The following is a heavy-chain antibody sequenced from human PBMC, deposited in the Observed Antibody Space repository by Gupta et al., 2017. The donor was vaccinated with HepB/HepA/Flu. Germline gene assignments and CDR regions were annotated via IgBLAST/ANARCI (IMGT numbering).Heavy chain of an antibody. CDR3: ARAYSVGGANWFDP. CDR1: GFTFSSYW. D-gene: IGHD1-26*01. V-gene: IGHV3-74*01. CDR2: INSDGSST. J-gene: IGHJ5*02. Sequence: EVQLVESGGGLVQPGGSLRLSCAAYGFTFSSYWMHWVRQAPGKGLVWVSRINSDGSSTNYGDSVKGRFTISRDNAKNTLYLQMNSLRAEDTAVYYCARAYSVGGANWFDPWGQGTLVTVSS.